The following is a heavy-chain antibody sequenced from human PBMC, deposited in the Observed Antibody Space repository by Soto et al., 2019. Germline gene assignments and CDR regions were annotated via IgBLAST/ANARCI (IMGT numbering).Heavy chain of an antibody. CDR1: GFTFSNYV. J-gene: IGHJ4*02. CDR2: INHDGSEK. CDR3: ARETGLRYCSGGSCYYFDY. D-gene: IGHD2-15*01. V-gene: IGHV3-7*01. Sequence: TGGSLRLSCAASGFTFSNYVMSWVRQAPGKGLEWVANINHDGSEKYYVDSVKGRFTISRDSAKNSLYLQMNSLRAEDTAVYYCARETGLRYCSGGSCYYFDYWGQGTLVTVSS.